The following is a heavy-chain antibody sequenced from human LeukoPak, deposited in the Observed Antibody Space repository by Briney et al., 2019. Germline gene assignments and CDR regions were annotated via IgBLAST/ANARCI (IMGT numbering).Heavy chain of an antibody. D-gene: IGHD5-24*01. J-gene: IGHJ4*02. CDR2: ISGSGSGGST. CDR3: AKSGYNRFDY. Sequence: GGSLRLSCAASGFTFSSSAMSWVRQAPGEGLEWVSSISGSGSGGSTYYADSVKGRFTISRDNSKNTLYLQMNSLRAEDTAVYYCAKSGYNRFDYWGQGTLVTVSS. V-gene: IGHV3-23*01. CDR1: GFTFSSSA.